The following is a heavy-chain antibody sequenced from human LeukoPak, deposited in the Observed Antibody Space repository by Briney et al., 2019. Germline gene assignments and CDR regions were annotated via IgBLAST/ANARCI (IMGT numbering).Heavy chain of an antibody. CDR1: GGSISSSDYY. CDR2: IYYTGGT. V-gene: IGHV4-39*01. CDR3: AKHYMGSYDNPALDS. Sequence: SETLSLTCTVSGGSISSSDYYWRWIRQPPGKGLEWIGSIYYTGGTYYNPSLKSRVTISVDTSKNQFSLKLSSVTAADTAVYYLAKHYMGSYDNPALDSWGQGTLVTVSS. D-gene: IGHD3-10*01. J-gene: IGHJ4*02.